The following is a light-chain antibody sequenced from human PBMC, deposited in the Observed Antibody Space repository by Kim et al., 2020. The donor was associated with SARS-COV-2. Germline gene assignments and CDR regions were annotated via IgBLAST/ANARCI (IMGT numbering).Light chain of an antibody. CDR1: SLRSYY. Sequence: SSELTQDPAVSVASGQTVRITCQGDSLRSYYATWYQQKPGQAPILVIYGKNNRPSGIPDRFSGSSSGITASLTITGTQAADEADYYCNSRDSNDNVVFGGGTKLTVL. CDR3: NSRDSNDNVV. CDR2: GKN. V-gene: IGLV3-19*01. J-gene: IGLJ2*01.